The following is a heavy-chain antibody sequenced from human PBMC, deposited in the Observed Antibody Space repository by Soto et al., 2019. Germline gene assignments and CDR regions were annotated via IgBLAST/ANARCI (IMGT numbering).Heavy chain of an antibody. V-gene: IGHV4-59*03. CDR2: IYDSGDA. Sequence: PSETLSLTCSVSGGSISSYFKNWIRQAPGKGLEWIGCIYDSGDANYNPSLKSRVTLALDTPKNQFSLKLTSVTAADTAVYYCVSSRTAVFGDALDIWALGTMVTVSS. CDR3: VSSRTAVFGDALDI. D-gene: IGHD3-3*01. J-gene: IGHJ3*02. CDR1: GGSISSYF.